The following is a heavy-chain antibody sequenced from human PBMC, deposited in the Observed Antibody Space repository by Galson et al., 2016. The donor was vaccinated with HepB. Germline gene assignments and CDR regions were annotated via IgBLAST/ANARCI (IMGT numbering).Heavy chain of an antibody. CDR1: GFTFRKYY. V-gene: IGHV3-53*01. CDR2: INSGYST. D-gene: IGHD2/OR15-2a*01. J-gene: IGHJ6*03. CDR3: AREYFYRMDV. Sequence: SLRLSCAASGFTFRKYYMTWVRQAPGKGLEWVPVINSGYSTNYAASVQGRFTISRDNSKSTLYLQMDSLRAEDTAVYYCAREYFYRMDVWGKGTTVTVSS.